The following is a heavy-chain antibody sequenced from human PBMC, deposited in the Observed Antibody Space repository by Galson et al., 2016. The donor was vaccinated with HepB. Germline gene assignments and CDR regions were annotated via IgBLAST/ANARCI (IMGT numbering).Heavy chain of an antibody. J-gene: IGHJ4*02. CDR1: GFTLNNYV. CDR3: LKDAQHPIDY. Sequence: SLRLSCAASGFTLNNYVMSWVRQAPGKGLEWVATIGGRPDQQHYADSVEGRFAISRDNSRSTVSLQMTSLGAEDTAIYYCLKDAQHPIDYWGQGTLVTVSS. V-gene: IGHV3-23*01. CDR2: IGGRPDQQ.